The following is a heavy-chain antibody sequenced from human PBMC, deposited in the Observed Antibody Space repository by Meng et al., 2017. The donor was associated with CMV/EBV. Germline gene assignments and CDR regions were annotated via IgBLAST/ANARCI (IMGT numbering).Heavy chain of an antibody. CDR1: GFTFSSYA. V-gene: IGHV3-30-3*01. CDR2: ISYDGSNK. Sequence: GGSLRLSCAASGFTFSSYAMHWVRQGPGKGLKWVPVISYDGSNKYYADSVKARLTSSRDKSKNTLYLQMNRLRAEETAVYYCPRVTASSRTGSYYNGNYWGQGTLVTVSS. J-gene: IGHJ4*02. CDR3: PRVTASSRTGSYYNGNY. D-gene: IGHD3-10*01.